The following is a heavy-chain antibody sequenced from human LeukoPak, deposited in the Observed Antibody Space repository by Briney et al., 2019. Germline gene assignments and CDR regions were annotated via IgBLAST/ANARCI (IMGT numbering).Heavy chain of an antibody. Sequence: GGSLRLSCAASGFSFSSYSFNWVRQAPGKGLEGVSFINTVSSYIYYADSLKGRFTISRDNAKNSVYLQMDSLRAEDSAVYYCARLRRNTDGSGFLYYYDYWGQGTLVTVSS. CDR2: INTVSSYI. D-gene: IGHD3-22*01. J-gene: IGHJ4*02. V-gene: IGHV3-21*06. CDR1: GFSFSSYS. CDR3: ARLRRNTDGSGFLYYYDY.